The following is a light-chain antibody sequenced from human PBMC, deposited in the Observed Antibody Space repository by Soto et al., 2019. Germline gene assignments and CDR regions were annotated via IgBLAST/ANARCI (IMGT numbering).Light chain of an antibody. CDR2: GAS. J-gene: IGKJ4*01. CDR1: QSVSSTY. CDR3: QQYERSPTT. V-gene: IGKV3-20*01. Sequence: EIVLTQSPGTLSLSPGERATLSCRASQSVSSTYLAWYQQKPGQAPSLLIYGASRRATGIPDRFSGSGSGADFTLTIGRLEPEGFAVYYCQQYERSPTTFGRGTKVEIK.